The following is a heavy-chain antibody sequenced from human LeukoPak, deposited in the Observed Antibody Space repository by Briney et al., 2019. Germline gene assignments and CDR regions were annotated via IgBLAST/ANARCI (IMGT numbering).Heavy chain of an antibody. CDR1: GYSISSGYY. CDR3: ARDKLAHGAAAGLGY. D-gene: IGHD6-13*01. V-gene: IGHV4-38-2*02. J-gene: IGHJ4*02. Sequence: SETLSLTCAVSGYSISSGYYWGWIRQPPGKGLEWIGSIYHSGSTYYNSSLKSRVTISVDTSKNQFSLKLSSVTAADTAVYYCARDKLAHGAAAGLGYWGQGTLVTVSS. CDR2: IYHSGST.